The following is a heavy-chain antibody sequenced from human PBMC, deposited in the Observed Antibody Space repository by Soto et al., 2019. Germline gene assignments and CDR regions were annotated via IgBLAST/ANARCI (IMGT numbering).Heavy chain of an antibody. D-gene: IGHD2-21*01. Sequence: TLSLTCSVSGAALNSGNYYWSWIRQVPGKGLEWIGHIYVTGAVDYNPSLRDRITISQDTSERQFSLNLRLVTAAYTAVYYCARLRIATNNYKWFDPWGQGTLVTVSS. CDR2: IYVTGAV. J-gene: IGHJ5*02. V-gene: IGHV4-31*03. CDR3: ARLRIATNNYKWFDP. CDR1: GAALNSGNYY.